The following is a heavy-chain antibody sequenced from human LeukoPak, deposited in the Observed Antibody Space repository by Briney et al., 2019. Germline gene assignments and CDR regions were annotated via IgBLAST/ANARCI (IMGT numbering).Heavy chain of an antibody. J-gene: IGHJ4*02. V-gene: IGHV3-23*01. CDR3: ANYRLQLDY. CDR2: ISGSGGST. CDR1: GFTFSSFS. Sequence: GGSLRLSCAASGFTFSSFSMIWVRQAPGKGLEWVSAISGSGGSTYYADSVKGRFTISRDNSKNTLYLQMNSLRAEDTAVYYCANYRLQLDYWGQGTLVTVSS. D-gene: IGHD4-11*01.